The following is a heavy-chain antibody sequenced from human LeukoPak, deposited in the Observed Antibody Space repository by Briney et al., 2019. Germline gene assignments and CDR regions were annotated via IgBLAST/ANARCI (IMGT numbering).Heavy chain of an antibody. J-gene: IGHJ4*02. V-gene: IGHV1-2*02. D-gene: IGHD5-12*01. CDR1: GYTFTGYY. CDR3: ARVSSVVTTIFDY. CDR2: INPNSGGT. Sequence: ASVKVSCKASGYTFTGYYTHWVRQAPGQGLEWMGWINPNSGGTNYAQKFQGRVTMTRDTSISTAYMELSRLRSDDTAVYYCARVSSVVTTIFDYWGQGTLVTVSS.